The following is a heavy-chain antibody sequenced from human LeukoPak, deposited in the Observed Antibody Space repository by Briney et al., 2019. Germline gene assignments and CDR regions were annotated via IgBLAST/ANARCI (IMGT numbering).Heavy chain of an antibody. Sequence: ASVKVSCKASGYTFTSYGISWVRQAPGQGLEWMGWISAYNGNTNYAQKLQGRVTMTTDTSTSTAYMELRSLRSDDTAVYYCARDRGGSGWIYYCYGMDVWGQGTTVTVSS. CDR2: ISAYNGNT. CDR1: GYTFTSYG. CDR3: ARDRGGSGWIYYCYGMDV. V-gene: IGHV1-18*01. J-gene: IGHJ6*02. D-gene: IGHD6-19*01.